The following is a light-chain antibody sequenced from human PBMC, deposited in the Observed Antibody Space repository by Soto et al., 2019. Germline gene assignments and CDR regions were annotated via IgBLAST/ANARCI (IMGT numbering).Light chain of an antibody. CDR3: QQSFSSPFT. Sequence: DIQMTQSPPALSASVGDRVTITCRASESVHKWLAWYQQKPGKAPKVLIYGASSLQGGVPSRFSGSGSGTDFTLTIKSLQPEDFATYYCQQSFSSPFTFGPGTKVDVK. J-gene: IGKJ3*01. CDR1: ESVHKW. CDR2: GAS. V-gene: IGKV1-39*01.